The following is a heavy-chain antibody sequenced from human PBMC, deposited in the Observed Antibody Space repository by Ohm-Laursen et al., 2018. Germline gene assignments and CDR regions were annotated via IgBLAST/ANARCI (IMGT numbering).Heavy chain of an antibody. CDR3: TTWDSLGGTKGGFDY. CDR1: GFTFSSYS. D-gene: IGHD1-26*01. J-gene: IGHJ4*02. V-gene: IGHV3-21*03. Sequence: GSLRLSCAASGFTFSSYSMNWVRQAPGKGLEWVSSISSSSSYIYYADSVKGRFTISRDNAKNSLYLQMNSLKTEDTAMYYCTTWDSLGGTKGGFDYWGQGTLVTVSP. CDR2: ISSSSSYI.